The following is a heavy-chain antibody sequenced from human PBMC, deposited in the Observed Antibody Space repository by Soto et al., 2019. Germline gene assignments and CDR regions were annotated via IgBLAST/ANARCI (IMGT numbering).Heavy chain of an antibody. D-gene: IGHD6-13*01. CDR2: ISYDGSNK. CDR1: GFTFSSYG. J-gene: IGHJ4*02. V-gene: IGHV3-30*18. CDR3: AKTGAAAGPDY. Sequence: QVQLVESGGGVVQPGRSLRLSCAASGFTFSSYGMHWVRQAPGKGLEWVAVISYDGSNKYYADSVKGRFTISRDSSKNTLYLQMNSLRAEDTAVYYCAKTGAAAGPDYWGQGTLVTVSS.